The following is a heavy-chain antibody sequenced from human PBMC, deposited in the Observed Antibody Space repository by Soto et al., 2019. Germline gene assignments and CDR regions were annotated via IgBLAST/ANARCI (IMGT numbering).Heavy chain of an antibody. CDR3: AKDRFYDGDTAMA. J-gene: IGHJ4*02. D-gene: IGHD5-18*01. Sequence: EVQLLESGGGLVQPGGSLRLSCAASGFTFSSYAMSWVRQSPGKGLEWVSAISGSSGSTYYADSVKGRFTISRDNSKNTLYLQMNSLRAEDTAVYYCAKDRFYDGDTAMAWGQGTLVTVSS. CDR1: GFTFSSYA. CDR2: ISGSSGST. V-gene: IGHV3-23*01.